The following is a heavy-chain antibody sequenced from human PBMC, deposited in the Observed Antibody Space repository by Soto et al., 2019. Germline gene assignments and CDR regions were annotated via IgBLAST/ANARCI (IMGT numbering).Heavy chain of an antibody. CDR1: GGSISSGGYY. CDR3: ARHSASWQWFDY. Sequence: QVQLQESGPGLVKPSQTLSLTCSVSGGSISSGGYYWSWIRQHPEKGLEWIGYIYYSGSTNYSPPLKSRVIISVDTSSHRFSLGLRSVTAADTAIYYCARHSASWQWFDYWGQGTLVTVSS. V-gene: IGHV4-31*03. J-gene: IGHJ5*01. CDR2: IYYSGST. D-gene: IGHD1-26*01.